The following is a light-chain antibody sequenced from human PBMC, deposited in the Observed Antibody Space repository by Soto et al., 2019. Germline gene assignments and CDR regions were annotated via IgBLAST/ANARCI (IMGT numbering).Light chain of an antibody. CDR1: GSDIGSYNF. Sequence: QSVLTQPASVSLSPGQSITISCTGTGSDIGSYNFVSWYQHHPGKAPKLMIYEVSNRPSGVSDRFSGSKSDNTASLSISGLQAEDEGDYYCYSYTSSSTYVFGTGTKVTVL. CDR2: EVS. J-gene: IGLJ1*01. CDR3: YSYTSSSTYV. V-gene: IGLV2-14*01.